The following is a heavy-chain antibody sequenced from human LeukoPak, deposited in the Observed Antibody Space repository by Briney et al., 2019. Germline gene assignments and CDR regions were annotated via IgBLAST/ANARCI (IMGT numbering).Heavy chain of an antibody. CDR2: ISVSGTTM. Sequence: PGGSLRLSCETSGFTFSSYWMTWVRQAPGKGLEWVSYISVSGTTMYYADSVKGRFTLSRDNAKNSLYLQMNSLRAEDTALYYCAKDTYYDMNYGMDVWGQGTTVTVSS. D-gene: IGHD3-9*01. V-gene: IGHV3-48*04. J-gene: IGHJ6*02. CDR3: AKDTYYDMNYGMDV. CDR1: GFTFSSYW.